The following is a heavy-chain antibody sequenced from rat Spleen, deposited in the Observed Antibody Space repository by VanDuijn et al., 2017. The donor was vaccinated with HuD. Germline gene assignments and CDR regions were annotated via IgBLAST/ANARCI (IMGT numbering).Heavy chain of an antibody. J-gene: IGHJ2*01. CDR1: GFTFSDFD. CDR3: ARDVTTLDY. V-gene: IGHV5S23*01. Sequence: EVQLVESGGGLVQPGRSLKLSCAASGFTFSDFDMAWVRQAPTKGLEWVASITTGGDDTYYRDSVKGRFTISRDNVKNTLYLQMDSLRSEDTATYYCARDVTTLDYWGQGVMVTVSS. CDR2: ITTGGDDT.